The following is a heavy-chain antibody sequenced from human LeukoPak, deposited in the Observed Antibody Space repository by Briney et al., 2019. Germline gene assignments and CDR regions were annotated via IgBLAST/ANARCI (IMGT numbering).Heavy chain of an antibody. CDR1: GGSISSSSYY. CDR3: ARHPVVAAAGNNWFDP. J-gene: IGHJ5*02. Sequence: PSETLSLTCTVSGGSISSSSYYWGWIRQPPGKGLEWIGSIYYSGSTYYNPSLKSRVTISVDTSKNHFSLKLSSVTAADTAVYYCARHPVVAAAGNNWFDPWGQGTLVTVSS. V-gene: IGHV4-39*01. D-gene: IGHD6-13*01. CDR2: IYYSGST.